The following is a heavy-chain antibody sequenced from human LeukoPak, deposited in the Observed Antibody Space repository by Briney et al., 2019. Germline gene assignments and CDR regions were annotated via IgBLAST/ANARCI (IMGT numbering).Heavy chain of an antibody. Sequence: GASVKVSCKASGGTFSSYAISWVRQAPGQGLEWMGGIIPIFGTANYAQKFQGRVTITADESTSTAYMELSSLRSEDTVVYYCASSPYYDSSGYLPHWGQGTLVTVSS. CDR3: ASSPYYDSSGYLPH. V-gene: IGHV1-69*13. CDR1: GGTFSSYA. CDR2: IIPIFGTA. D-gene: IGHD3-22*01. J-gene: IGHJ4*02.